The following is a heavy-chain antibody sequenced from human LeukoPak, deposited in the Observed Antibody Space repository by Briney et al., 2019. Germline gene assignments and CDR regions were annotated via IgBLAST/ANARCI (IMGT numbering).Heavy chain of an antibody. J-gene: IGHJ3*02. CDR2: IYPGDSDT. D-gene: IGHD3-22*01. CDR1: GYSFTSYW. Sequence: GESLQISCKGSGYSFTSYWLGWVRQMPGKGLEWMGIIYPGDSDTRYSPSFQGQVTISADKSISTAYLQWSSLKASDTAMYYCARQYYYDCSGHGLHDAFDIWGQGTMVTVSS. V-gene: IGHV5-51*01. CDR3: ARQYYYDCSGHGLHDAFDI.